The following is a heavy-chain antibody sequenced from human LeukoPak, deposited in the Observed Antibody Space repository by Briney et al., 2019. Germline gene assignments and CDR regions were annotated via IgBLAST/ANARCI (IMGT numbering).Heavy chain of an antibody. V-gene: IGHV4-30-2*01. J-gene: IGHJ4*02. CDR2: IYHSGST. CDR1: GGSVSSRYYY. CDR3: ARGDAYTMVRGVSYFDY. D-gene: IGHD3-10*01. Sequence: SETLSLTCTVSGGSVSSRYYYWRWIRQPPGKGLEWIGYIYHSGSTYYNPSLKSRVTISVDRSKNHFSLKLSSVTAADTAVYYCARGDAYTMVRGVSYFDYWGQGTLVTVSS.